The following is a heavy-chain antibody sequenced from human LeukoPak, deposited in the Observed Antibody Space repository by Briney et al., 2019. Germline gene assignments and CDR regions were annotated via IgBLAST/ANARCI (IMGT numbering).Heavy chain of an antibody. Sequence: ASVTVSCKASGYTFTGYYMHWVRQAHGQGIDWMGWINPNSGGTNYAQKFQGRVTMTRDTSISTAYMELSRLRSDDTAVYYCARGAFGSTNWFDPWGQGTLVTVSS. D-gene: IGHD6-13*01. CDR2: INPNSGGT. CDR1: GYTFTGYY. J-gene: IGHJ5*02. V-gene: IGHV1-2*02. CDR3: ARGAFGSTNWFDP.